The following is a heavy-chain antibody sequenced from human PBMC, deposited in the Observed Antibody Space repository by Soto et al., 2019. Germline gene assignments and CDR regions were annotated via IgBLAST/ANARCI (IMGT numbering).Heavy chain of an antibody. Sequence: GASVKVSCKASGYTFTSYYMHWVRQAPGRGLEWMGIINPGGGSTSYAQKFQGRVTMTRDTSTSTVYMELSSLRSEDTAVYYCAGGGGIFGVVTADRYFDYWGQGTLVTVSS. CDR2: INPGGGST. CDR3: AGGGGIFGVVTADRYFDY. D-gene: IGHD3-3*01. V-gene: IGHV1-46*01. CDR1: GYTFTSYY. J-gene: IGHJ4*02.